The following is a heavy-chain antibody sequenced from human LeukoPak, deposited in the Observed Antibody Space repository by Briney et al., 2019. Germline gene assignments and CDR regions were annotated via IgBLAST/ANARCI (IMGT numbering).Heavy chain of an antibody. CDR3: ARAYYGDYFLDY. CDR2: IWYDGSNK. V-gene: IGHV3-33*01. Sequence: GGSPRLSCAASGFTFSSYGMHWVRQAPGKGLEWVAVIWYDGSNKYYADSVKGRFTISRDNSKNTLYLQMNSLRAEDTAVYYCARAYYGDYFLDYWGQGTLVTVSS. J-gene: IGHJ4*02. CDR1: GFTFSSYG. D-gene: IGHD4-17*01.